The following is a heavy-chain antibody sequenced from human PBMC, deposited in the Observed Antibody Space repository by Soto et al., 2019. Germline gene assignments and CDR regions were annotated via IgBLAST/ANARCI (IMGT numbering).Heavy chain of an antibody. D-gene: IGHD2-21*02. J-gene: IGHJ4*02. V-gene: IGHV3-30*18. Sequence: QVQLVESGGGVVQPGRSLRLSCAASGFTFSNYGMHWVRQAPGKGLEWVAVISYDGSNKYYADSVKGRFTISRDNSKNTLYLQMNSLRAEDTAVYYCAKDKHIVVVTAPFDYWGQGTLVTVSS. CDR3: AKDKHIVVVTAPFDY. CDR2: ISYDGSNK. CDR1: GFTFSNYG.